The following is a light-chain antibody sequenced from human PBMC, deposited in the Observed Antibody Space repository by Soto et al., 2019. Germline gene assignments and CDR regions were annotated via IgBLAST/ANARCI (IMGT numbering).Light chain of an antibody. J-gene: IGKJ4*01. CDR3: QHYNGH. Sequence: DIQMTQSPSILPASVGDGVTITCRTSQSIGKWLAWYQQKPGKAPKVLIYDASTLESGVPSRFSGGRSGTEFTLSISSLQPDDFATYYCQHYNGHFGGGTKVDIK. CDR1: QSIGKW. V-gene: IGKV1-5*01. CDR2: DAS.